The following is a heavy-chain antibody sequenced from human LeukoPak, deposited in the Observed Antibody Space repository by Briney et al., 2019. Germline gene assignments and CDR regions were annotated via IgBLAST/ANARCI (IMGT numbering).Heavy chain of an antibody. Sequence: SETLSLTCGVSGGSITNTNYWTWVRQPPGKGLEWIGEVNLQGSTNYNPSLMGRVALSIDTSENHISLQLTSVTAADTAVYYCAREGGPYRPLDYSGQGTLVTVSS. J-gene: IGHJ4*02. V-gene: IGHV4-4*02. CDR1: GGSITNTNY. CDR3: AREGGPYRPLDY. CDR2: VNLQGST.